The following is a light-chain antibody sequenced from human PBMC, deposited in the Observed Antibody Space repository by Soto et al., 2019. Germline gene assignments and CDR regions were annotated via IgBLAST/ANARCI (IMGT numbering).Light chain of an antibody. Sequence: QSVLTQPASVSGSPEQSMTISCSGTSSDIGSYDHVAWYQQFPGKSPKLIIYAVSDRPSGVSDRFSGSKSGISASLTISGLQTEDEADYYCISYTDRQSYLFGTGTKVTVL. CDR3: ISYTDRQSYL. V-gene: IGLV2-14*03. CDR2: AVS. J-gene: IGLJ1*01. CDR1: SSDIGSYDH.